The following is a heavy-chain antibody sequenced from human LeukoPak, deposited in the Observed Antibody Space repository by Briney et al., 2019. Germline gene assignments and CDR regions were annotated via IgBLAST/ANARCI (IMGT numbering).Heavy chain of an antibody. D-gene: IGHD2-2*01. Sequence: ASVKVSCKASGYTFTGYYMHWVRQAPGQGLEWMGWINPNSGGTNYAQKFQGRVTMTRDTSISTAYMELSRLRSEDTAVYYCARGSQLLGFDAFDIWGQGTMVTVSS. V-gene: IGHV1-2*02. CDR1: GYTFTGYY. J-gene: IGHJ3*02. CDR3: ARGSQLLGFDAFDI. CDR2: INPNSGGT.